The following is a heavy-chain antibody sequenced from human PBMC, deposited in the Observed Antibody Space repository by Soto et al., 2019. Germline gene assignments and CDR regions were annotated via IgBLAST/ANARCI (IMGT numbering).Heavy chain of an antibody. V-gene: IGHV4-59*08. CDR3: ARHFTDCSSTSCYAGYYYYMDV. Sequence: SETLSLTCTVSGGSISSYYWSWIRQPPGKGLEWIGYIYYSGSTNYNPSLKSRVTISVDTSKNQFSLKLSSVTAADTAVYYGARHFTDCSSTSCYAGYYYYMDVWGKGTTVTVSS. J-gene: IGHJ6*03. CDR2: IYYSGST. D-gene: IGHD2-2*01. CDR1: GGSISSYY.